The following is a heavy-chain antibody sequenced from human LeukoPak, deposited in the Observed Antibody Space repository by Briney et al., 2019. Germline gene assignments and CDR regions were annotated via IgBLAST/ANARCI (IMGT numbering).Heavy chain of an antibody. CDR1: GFTFSSYA. CDR2: ISYDGSNK. V-gene: IGHV3-30*01. J-gene: IGHJ4*02. CDR3: AREGGIAAAGIFDY. D-gene: IGHD6-13*01. Sequence: GRSLRLSCVASGFTFSSYAMHWVRQAPGKGLEWVAVISYDGSNKYYADSVKGRFTISRDNSKNTLYLQMNSLRAEDTAVYYCAREGGIAAAGIFDYWGQGTLVTVSS.